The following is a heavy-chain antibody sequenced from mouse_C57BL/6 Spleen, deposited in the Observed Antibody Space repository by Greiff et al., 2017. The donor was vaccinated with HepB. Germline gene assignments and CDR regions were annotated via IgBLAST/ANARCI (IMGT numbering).Heavy chain of an antibody. J-gene: IGHJ2*01. D-gene: IGHD1-1*01. Sequence: QAQLQQPGAELVRPGTSVKLSCKASGYTFTSYWMHWVKQRPGQGLEWIGVIDPSDSYTNYNQKFKGKATLTVDTSSSTAYMQLSSLTSEDSAVYYCARGTTVVAEYFDYWGQGTTLTVSS. CDR3: ARGTTVVAEYFDY. V-gene: IGHV1-59*01. CDR1: GYTFTSYW. CDR2: IDPSDSYT.